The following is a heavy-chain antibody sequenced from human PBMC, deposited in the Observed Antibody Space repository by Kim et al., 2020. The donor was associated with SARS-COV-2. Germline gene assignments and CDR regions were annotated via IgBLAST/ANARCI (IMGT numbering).Heavy chain of an antibody. Sequence: HGNTKDAQKRQGRVTMSTDTSTTTAYMELRSLRSADTAVYYCARDGDLPDYWGQGTLVTVSS. J-gene: IGHJ4*02. CDR3: ARDGDLPDY. V-gene: IGHV1-18*01. D-gene: IGHD7-27*01. CDR2: HGNT.